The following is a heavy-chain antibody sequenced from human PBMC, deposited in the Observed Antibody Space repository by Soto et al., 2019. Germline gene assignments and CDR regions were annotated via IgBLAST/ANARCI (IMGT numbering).Heavy chain of an antibody. CDR2: INRHGST. D-gene: IGHD3-22*01. V-gene: IGHV4-34*01. J-gene: IGHJ4*02. Sequence: XTLYLPCGVYGXSFSGYDWTWIRQPPGKGLEWIGEINRHGSTNYNPSLKSRVTVSVYKSKRQFSLSLNSLTAADTAVYYCARGGYWRFDYWGQGSLLTVS. CDR3: ARGGYWRFDY. CDR1: GXSFSGYD.